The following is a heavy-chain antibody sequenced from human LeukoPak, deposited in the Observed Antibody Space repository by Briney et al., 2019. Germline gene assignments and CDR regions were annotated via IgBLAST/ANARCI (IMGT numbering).Heavy chain of an antibody. J-gene: IGHJ4*02. CDR3: ARVRLSGTPPFYDY. V-gene: IGHV3-49*04. Sequence: PGRSLRLSCTVSGFTFGDYAMSWVRQAPGKGLEWVGVITSKAYGGTIEYGPPVKGRFTISRDDSKSIAYLQMNSLKTEDTAVYYCARVRLSGTPPFYDYWGQGTLVTVSS. D-gene: IGHD1-26*01. CDR1: GFTFGDYA. CDR2: ITSKAYGGTI.